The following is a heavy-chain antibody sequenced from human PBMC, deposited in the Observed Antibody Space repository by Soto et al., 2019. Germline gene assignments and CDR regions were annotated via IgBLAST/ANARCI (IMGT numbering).Heavy chain of an antibody. Sequence: GGSLRLSCAASGFTFSSYAMHWVRQAPGKGLEWVAVISYDGSNKYYADSVKGRLTISRDNSKNTLYLQMNSLRAEDTAVYYCARDLRDYYDSSGYYEKMTDYWGQGTLVTVSS. CDR3: ARDLRDYYDSSGYYEKMTDY. CDR1: GFTFSSYA. CDR2: ISYDGSNK. D-gene: IGHD3-22*01. J-gene: IGHJ4*02. V-gene: IGHV3-30-3*01.